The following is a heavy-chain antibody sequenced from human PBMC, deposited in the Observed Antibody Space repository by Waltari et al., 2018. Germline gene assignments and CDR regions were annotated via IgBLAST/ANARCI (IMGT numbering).Heavy chain of an antibody. CDR1: GFTFSSYS. Sequence: SLRLSCAASGFTFSSYSMNWVRQAPGKGLEWVSSISSSSSYIYYADSVKGRFTISRDNAKNSLYLQMNSLRAEDTAVYYCARDQVSYYYMDVWGKGTTVTVSS. CDR3: ARDQVSYYYMDV. J-gene: IGHJ6*03. CDR2: ISSSSSYI. V-gene: IGHV3-21*01. D-gene: IGHD1-20*01.